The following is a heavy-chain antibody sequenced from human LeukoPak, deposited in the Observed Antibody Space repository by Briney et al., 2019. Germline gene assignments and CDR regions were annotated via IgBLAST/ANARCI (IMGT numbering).Heavy chain of an antibody. V-gene: IGHV3-33*01. CDR3: ASYRDGYNFLDY. D-gene: IGHD5-24*01. J-gene: IGHJ4*02. CDR1: GFTFSSYG. Sequence: GASLRLSCAASGFTFSSYGMHWVRQAPGKGLEWVAVIWYDGSNKYYADSVKGRFTISRDNSKNTLYLQMNSLRAEDTAVYYCASYRDGYNFLDYWGQGTLVTVSS. CDR2: IWYDGSNK.